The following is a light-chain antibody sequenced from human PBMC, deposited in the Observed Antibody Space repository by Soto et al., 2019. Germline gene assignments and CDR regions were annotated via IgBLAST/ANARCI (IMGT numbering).Light chain of an antibody. J-gene: IGKJ2*01. CDR3: MQALQTPRT. Sequence: DIVITQSPLSLPVTPGEPASISCRSSQSLLHSNGYNYLDWYLQKPGQSPQLLIYLGSNRASGVPDRFSGSGSGPDFTLKISRVEAEDVGVYYCMQALQTPRTFGQGTKLEIK. V-gene: IGKV2-28*01. CDR1: QSLLHSNGYNY. CDR2: LGS.